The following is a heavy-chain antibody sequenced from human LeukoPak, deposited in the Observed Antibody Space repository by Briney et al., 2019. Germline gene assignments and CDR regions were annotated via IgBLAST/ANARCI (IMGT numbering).Heavy chain of an antibody. CDR2: ISGDGGST. CDR1: GFTFDDYA. CDR3: AKDSSPTVNFFDY. D-gene: IGHD4-11*01. Sequence: PGGSLRLSCAASGFTFDDYAMHWVRQAPGKGLEWVSLISGDGGSTYYVDSVKGRFTISRDNSKNSLFLQMNSLRIEDTAFYFCAKDSSPTVNFFDYWGQGTLVTASS. J-gene: IGHJ4*02. V-gene: IGHV3-43*02.